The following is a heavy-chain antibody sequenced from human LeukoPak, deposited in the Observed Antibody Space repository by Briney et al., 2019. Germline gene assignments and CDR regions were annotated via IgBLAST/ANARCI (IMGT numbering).Heavy chain of an antibody. CDR2: ISGSGGGT. V-gene: IGHV3-23*01. J-gene: IGHJ6*02. Sequence: GGSLRLSCAASGFTFSNYAMNWVRQAPGKGLEWVSTISGSGGGTYYADSVKGRFTISRDNFKNTLYLQMNSLRAEDTAVYYCAKGDSNYNYYGMDVWGQGTTVTVSS. CDR3: AKGDSNYNYYGMDV. CDR1: GFTFSNYA.